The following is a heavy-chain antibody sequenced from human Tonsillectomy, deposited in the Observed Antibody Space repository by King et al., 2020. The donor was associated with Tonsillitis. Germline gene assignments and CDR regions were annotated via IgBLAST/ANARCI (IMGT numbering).Heavy chain of an antibody. CDR1: GFTFTNYD. V-gene: IGHV3-13*05. Sequence: LVESGGGLVQPGGSLRLSCAASGFTFTNYDMHWVRQATGKGLEWVSTVGAAGDPYYPASVKGRFTISRENATNSLYLQMNSLRAGDTAVYYCARGTNGMLDYWGQGTLVTVSS. CDR2: VGAAGDP. D-gene: IGHD2-8*01. J-gene: IGHJ4*02. CDR3: ARGTNGMLDY.